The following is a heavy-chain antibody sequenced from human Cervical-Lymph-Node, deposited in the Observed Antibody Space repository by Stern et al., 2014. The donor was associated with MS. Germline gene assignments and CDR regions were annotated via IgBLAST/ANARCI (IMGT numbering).Heavy chain of an antibody. CDR3: ARGVVSNRATATLHNLFDP. J-gene: IGHJ5*02. CDR2: IIPILGLP. V-gene: IGHV1-69*04. Sequence: QVQLVQSGAEVKKPGSSVNVSCMASGGTFSSSYAITWMRQAPGQGLEWMGRIIPILGLPYYAQKIRGGVTITADTSTNTAYMGLNSLTSEDTAVYYCARGVVSNRATATLHNLFDPWGQGTLVTVSS. D-gene: IGHD1-1*01. CDR1: GGTFSSSYA.